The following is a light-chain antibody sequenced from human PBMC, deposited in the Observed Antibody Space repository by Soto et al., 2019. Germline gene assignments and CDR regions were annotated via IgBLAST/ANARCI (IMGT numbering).Light chain of an antibody. CDR3: LLHSGSSNV. CDR2: EVN. Sequence: QSALTQPPSASGSPGQSVAISCTGTSSDVGASDYVSWYQQHSGKAPKLLLYEVNKRPSGVPDRFSGSKSGNTTSLTVSVRHADDETDYYCLLHSGSSNVLGTGTKLTVL. J-gene: IGLJ1*01. V-gene: IGLV2-8*01. CDR1: SSDVGASDY.